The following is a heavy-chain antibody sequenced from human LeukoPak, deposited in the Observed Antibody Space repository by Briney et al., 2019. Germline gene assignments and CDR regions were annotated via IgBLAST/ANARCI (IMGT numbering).Heavy chain of an antibody. CDR3: ASSRWGVN. Sequence: TGGSLRLSCAASGFTFSSYAMHWVRQAPGKGLEYVSAISSNGGSTYYANSVKGRFTISRDNSKDTLYLQMGSLRAEDMAVYYCASSRWGVNWGQGTLVTVSS. CDR1: GFTFSSYA. CDR2: ISSNGGST. D-gene: IGHD5-24*01. V-gene: IGHV3-64*01. J-gene: IGHJ4*02.